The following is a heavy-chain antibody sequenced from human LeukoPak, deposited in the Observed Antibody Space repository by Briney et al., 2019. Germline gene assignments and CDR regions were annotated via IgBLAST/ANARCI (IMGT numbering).Heavy chain of an antibody. CDR2: IYYSGST. CDR1: GGSISSGGYY. V-gene: IGHV4-31*03. CDR3: ARSSSWYYNWFDP. J-gene: IGHJ5*02. D-gene: IGHD6-13*01. Sequence: SQTLSLTCTVSGGSISSGGYYWSWMRQHPGKGLEWIGYIYYSGSTYYNPSLKSRVTISVDTSKNQFSLKLSSVTAADTAVYYCARSSSWYYNWFDPWGQGTLVTVSS.